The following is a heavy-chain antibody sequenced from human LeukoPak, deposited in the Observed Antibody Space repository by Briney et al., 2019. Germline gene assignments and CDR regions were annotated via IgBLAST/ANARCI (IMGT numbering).Heavy chain of an antibody. V-gene: IGHV5-51*01. Sequence: HGESLKISCKASGYNFANYWIGWVRQITDNRLAWMGIIYPSDSDIRYSPSFQGQVTISADKSISTAYLQWSSLQASDTAMYYCGRRSYHDSPTDYWGQGTLVTVSS. J-gene: IGHJ4*02. CDR1: GYNFANYW. CDR3: GRRSYHDSPTDY. D-gene: IGHD3-16*02. CDR2: IYPSDSDI.